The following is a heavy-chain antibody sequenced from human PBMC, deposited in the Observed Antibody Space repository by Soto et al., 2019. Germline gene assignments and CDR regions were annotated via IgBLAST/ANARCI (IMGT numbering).Heavy chain of an antibody. CDR2: ISGGGSNT. D-gene: IGHD4-4*01. CDR1: GLPFSSYV. Sequence: PGGPLRLSCAASGLPFSSYVMSWVRQAPGKGLEWVSGISGGGSNTFYADSVKGRFTISRDNSKNTLLLQMNSLGAEDTAVYYCAKDSNKYSSSLRGRYFDYWGQGIGVTVSS. V-gene: IGHV3-23*01. J-gene: IGHJ4*02. CDR3: AKDSNKYSSSLRGRYFDY.